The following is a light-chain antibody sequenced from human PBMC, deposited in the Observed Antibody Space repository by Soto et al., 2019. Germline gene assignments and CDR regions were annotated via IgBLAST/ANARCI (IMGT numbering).Light chain of an antibody. J-gene: IGKJ1*01. Sequence: EIVLTQSPGTLSLSPGERATLSCRASQSVSSSYLVWHQQKPGQAPRLLIYGGSTRATGIPARFNGSGSGTEFTLTISSLQSEDFAVYYCQQYNNWPPWTFGQGTKVDIK. V-gene: IGKV3-15*01. CDR2: GGS. CDR3: QQYNNWPPWT. CDR1: QSVSSSY.